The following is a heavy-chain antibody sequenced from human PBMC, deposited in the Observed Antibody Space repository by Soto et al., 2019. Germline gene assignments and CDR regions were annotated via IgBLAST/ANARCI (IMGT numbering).Heavy chain of an antibody. J-gene: IGHJ4*02. D-gene: IGHD1-26*01. CDR1: GFTFSSYA. CDR3: VKGPGRYSDFDY. CDR2: ISGSGDTI. Sequence: EVQLLESGGGLVQPGGSLRLSCAPSGFTFSSYAMSWVRQAPGKGLEWVSSISGSGDTIYYADFVKGRFTISRDNSKNTLYLQMNSLRAEDTALYYCVKGPGRYSDFDYWGQGTLVTVSS. V-gene: IGHV3-23*01.